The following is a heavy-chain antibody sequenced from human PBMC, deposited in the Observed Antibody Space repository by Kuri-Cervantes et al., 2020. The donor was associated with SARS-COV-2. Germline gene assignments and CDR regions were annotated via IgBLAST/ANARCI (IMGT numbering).Heavy chain of an antibody. Sequence: ETLSLTCAASGFTFSSYAMSWVRQAPGKELEWVSAISGSGGSTYYADSVKGRFTISRDNSKNTLYLQMNSLRAEDTAVYYCAKDFRKGARPWGQGTLVTVSS. J-gene: IGHJ5*02. D-gene: IGHD6-6*01. V-gene: IGHV3-23*01. CDR3: AKDFRKGARP. CDR1: GFTFSSYA. CDR2: ISGSGGST.